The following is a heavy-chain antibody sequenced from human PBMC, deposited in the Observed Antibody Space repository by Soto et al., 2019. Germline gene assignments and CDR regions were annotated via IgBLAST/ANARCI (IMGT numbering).Heavy chain of an antibody. D-gene: IGHD3-16*01. J-gene: IGHJ4*02. CDR1: GFTFNNYA. CDR2: VSSDGGTP. V-gene: IGHV3-64D*06. Sequence: VGSLRLSCSASGFTFNNYAMHWVRQAPGKGLEYVSTVSSDGGTPYYADSVKGRFTISRDNSKNTLYLQMSSLRAEDTAVYYCVMGYYFDYWGQGTLVTVSS. CDR3: VMGYYFDY.